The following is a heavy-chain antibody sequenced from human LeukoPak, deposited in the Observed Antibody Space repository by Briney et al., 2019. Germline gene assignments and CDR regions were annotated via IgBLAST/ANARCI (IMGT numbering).Heavy chain of an antibody. CDR1: GYTFTGYY. CDR2: INPNSGGT. CDR3: NIAVAGPYYFDY. Sequence: ASVKVSCKASGYTFTGYYMHWVRQAPGQGLERMGWINPNSGGTNYAQKFQGRVTMTRDTSISTAYMELSRLRSDDTAVYYCNIAVAGPYYFDYWGQGTLVTVSS. J-gene: IGHJ4*02. D-gene: IGHD6-19*01. V-gene: IGHV1-2*02.